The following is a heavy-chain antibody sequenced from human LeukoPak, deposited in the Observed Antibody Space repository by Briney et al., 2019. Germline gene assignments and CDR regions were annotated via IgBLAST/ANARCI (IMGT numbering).Heavy chain of an antibody. D-gene: IGHD1-26*01. V-gene: IGHV1-18*01. Sequence: SVKVSCKASGYTFTSYGISWVRQAPGQGLEWMGWISAYNGNTNYAQKLQGRVTMTRDTSTSTVYMELSSLRSEDTAVYYCARQSGSYPGFGFDYWGQGTLVTVSS. CDR1: GYTFTSYG. J-gene: IGHJ4*02. CDR2: ISAYNGNT. CDR3: ARQSGSYPGFGFDY.